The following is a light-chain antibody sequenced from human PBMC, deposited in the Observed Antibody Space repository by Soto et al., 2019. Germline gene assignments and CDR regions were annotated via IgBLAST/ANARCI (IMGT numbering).Light chain of an antibody. J-gene: IGLJ1*01. CDR2: DVI. V-gene: IGLV2-14*01. Sequence: QSALTQPASVSGSPGQSITISCTGTSSDVGDYNYVSWYQQHPGKAPKLILYDVINRPSGVSDRFSGSKSGYTASLTISGLLPEDEADYYCISYTSISTSYGIGTGTKVTVL. CDR3: ISYTSISTSYG. CDR1: SSDVGDYNY.